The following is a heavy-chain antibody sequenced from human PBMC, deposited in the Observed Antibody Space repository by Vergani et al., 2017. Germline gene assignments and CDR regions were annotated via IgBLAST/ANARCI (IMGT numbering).Heavy chain of an antibody. V-gene: IGHV6-1*01. CDR3: AREDLGNYVGDFDY. Sequence: QVQLQQSGPGLVKPSQTLSLTCAISGDSVSSNSGTWNWISQSPSRGLEWLGRTYYRSKWYNDYEVSVKSRITINPDTSKNQFSLQLNSVTPEDTAVYYCAREDLGNYVGDFDYWGQGTLVTVSS. CDR2: TYYRSKWYN. CDR1: GDSVSSNSGT. J-gene: IGHJ4*02. D-gene: IGHD4-23*01.